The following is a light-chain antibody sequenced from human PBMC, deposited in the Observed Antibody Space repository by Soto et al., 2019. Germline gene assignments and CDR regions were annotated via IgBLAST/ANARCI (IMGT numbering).Light chain of an antibody. CDR2: GAS. CDR1: QSVSSSY. J-gene: IGKJ1*01. V-gene: IGKV3-20*01. Sequence: EIVLTQSPGTLSLSPGERATLSCRASQSVSSSYLGWYQQKPGQAPRLLIYGASSRATGIPDRFSGSGSGTDFTLTISRLEPEYVAVYYCQQYGSSPRTFGQGTKVDIK. CDR3: QQYGSSPRT.